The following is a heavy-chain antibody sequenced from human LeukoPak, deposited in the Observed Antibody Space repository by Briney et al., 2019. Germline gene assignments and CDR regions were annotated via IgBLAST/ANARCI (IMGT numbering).Heavy chain of an antibody. CDR2: ISYDGSNK. D-gene: IGHD3-22*01. CDR3: AGGAGDYYDSSGYYRY. J-gene: IGHJ4*02. Sequence: GGSLRLSCAASGFTVSSNYMSWVRQAPGKGLEWVAVISYDGSNKYYADSVKGRFTISRDNSKNTLYLQMNSLRAEDTAVYYCAGGAGDYYDSSGYYRYWGQGTLVTVSS. CDR1: GFTVSSNY. V-gene: IGHV3-30-3*01.